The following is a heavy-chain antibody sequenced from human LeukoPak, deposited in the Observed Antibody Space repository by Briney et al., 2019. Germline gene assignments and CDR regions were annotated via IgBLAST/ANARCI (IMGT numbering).Heavy chain of an antibody. Sequence: GGSLRLSCAASGFTFSSYWMSWVRQAPGKGLEWVANIKQDGSEKYYVDSVKGRFTISRDNAKNSLYLQMNSLRAEDTAVYYCARERAAGTGWFDPWGQGTLVTVSS. CDR1: GFTFSSYW. J-gene: IGHJ5*02. CDR3: ARERAAGTGWFDP. D-gene: IGHD6-13*01. V-gene: IGHV3-7*01. CDR2: IKQDGSEK.